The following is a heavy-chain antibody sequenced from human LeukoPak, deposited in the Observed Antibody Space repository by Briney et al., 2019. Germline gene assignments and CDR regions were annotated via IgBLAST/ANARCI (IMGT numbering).Heavy chain of an antibody. CDR2: INHSGST. CDR1: GGSFSGYY. V-gene: IGHV4-34*01. J-gene: IGHJ4*02. CDR3: AKEGYSYGYGYFDY. Sequence: SETLSLTCAVYGGSFSGYYWSWIRQPPGKGLEWIGEINHSGSTKYNPSLKSRVTISVDTSKNQFSLKLSSVTAADTAVYYCAKEGYSYGYGYFDYWGQGTLVTVSS. D-gene: IGHD5-18*01.